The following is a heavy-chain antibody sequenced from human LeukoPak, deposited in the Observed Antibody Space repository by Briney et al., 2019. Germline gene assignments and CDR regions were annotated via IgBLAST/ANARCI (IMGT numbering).Heavy chain of an antibody. CDR1: GGSISSYY. CDR2: LYHTGSN. Sequence: SETLSLTCIVSGGSISSYYWSWIRQPPGKGLEWIGYLYHTGSNNYSPSLKSRVTMSVDTSKNQFSLKLSSVTAADTAVYYCARARYSNSWYAVDIWGQGTMVTVSA. D-gene: IGHD6-13*01. V-gene: IGHV4-59*08. J-gene: IGHJ3*02. CDR3: ARARYSNSWYAVDI.